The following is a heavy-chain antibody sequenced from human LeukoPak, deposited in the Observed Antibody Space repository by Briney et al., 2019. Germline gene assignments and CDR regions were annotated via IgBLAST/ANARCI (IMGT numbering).Heavy chain of an antibody. J-gene: IGHJ4*02. V-gene: IGHV3-48*04. CDR1: GFKFSSFS. CDR2: ISSTSSAI. D-gene: IGHD6-13*01. Sequence: GGSLRLSCTASGFKFSSFSMNWARQAPGKGLEWLSYISSTSSAIYYADSVKGRFTISRDNAKNSLYLQMNSLRAEDTAVYYCAREVSIAAAGSFDYWGQGTLVTVSS. CDR3: AREVSIAAAGSFDY.